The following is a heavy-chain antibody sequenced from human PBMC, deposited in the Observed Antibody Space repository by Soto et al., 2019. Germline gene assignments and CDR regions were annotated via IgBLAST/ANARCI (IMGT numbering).Heavy chain of an antibody. V-gene: IGHV1-18*01. CDR2: ISSNRGTT. J-gene: IGHJ4*02. CDR3: ARDENSVADY. D-gene: IGHD6-13*01. CDR1: GYTFTTYG. Sequence: ASVKVSCKTSGYTFTTYGISWVRQAPGQGLEWMGWISSNRGTTHYAQNFQGRVTLTTDTSTDTAYMELRSLRSDDTAVYYCARDENSVADYWGQGTLVTVSS.